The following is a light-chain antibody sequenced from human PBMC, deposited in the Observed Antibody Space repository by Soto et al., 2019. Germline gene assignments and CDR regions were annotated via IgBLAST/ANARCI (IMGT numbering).Light chain of an antibody. CDR2: EGT. CDR1: SSDVGTYNY. V-gene: IGLV2-14*01. Sequence: QSALTQPASVSGSPGQSITISCTGTSSDVGTYNYLSWYQQHPGKAPKVIIYEGTNRPSGVSSRFSGSKSGNTASLTISGLQAEDEADYYCSSYTSSHTYVFGTGTKVTVL. J-gene: IGLJ1*01. CDR3: SSYTSSHTYV.